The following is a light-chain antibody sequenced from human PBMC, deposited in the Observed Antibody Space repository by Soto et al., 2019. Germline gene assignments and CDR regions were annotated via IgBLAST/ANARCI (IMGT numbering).Light chain of an antibody. Sequence: QSVLTQPPSASGSPGQSVTISCTGTSSDVGGYDYVSWYQQHPGKAPELTIYEVNKRPSGVPDRFSGSKSGNTASLTVSGLQAEDEADLYCNSYSGSYNFVVFGTGTKVTV. J-gene: IGLJ1*01. CDR1: SSDVGGYDY. V-gene: IGLV2-8*01. CDR3: NSYSGSYNFVV. CDR2: EVN.